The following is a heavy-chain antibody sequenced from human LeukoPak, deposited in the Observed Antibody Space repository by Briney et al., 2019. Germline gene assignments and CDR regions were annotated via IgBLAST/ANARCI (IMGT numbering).Heavy chain of an antibody. CDR1: GFTFTTSW. Sequence: GGSLGLSCASSGFTFTTSWMRWGRKAAGKGLVWVSRINKDGSSSNYADSVKGRFTISRDNAKNTLYLQMNSLRIEDTAVYYCAAATAAAGASNGMDVWGQGTTVTVSS. V-gene: IGHV3-74*01. J-gene: IGHJ6*02. D-gene: IGHD6-13*01. CDR3: AAATAAAGASNGMDV. CDR2: INKDGSSS.